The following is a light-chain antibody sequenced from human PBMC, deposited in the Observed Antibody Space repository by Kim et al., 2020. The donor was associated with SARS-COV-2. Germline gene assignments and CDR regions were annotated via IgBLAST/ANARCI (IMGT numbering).Light chain of an antibody. CDR1: TSNIGSNT. CDR2: SNT. J-gene: IGLJ3*02. CDR3: ATWDDSLSGLL. V-gene: IGLV1-44*01. Sequence: GQRVTISCSGSTSNIGSNTVSWYRQLPGEAPRLLIQSNTQRLAGVPDRFSGSKSETTASLAISGLLLEDEADYYCATWDDSLSGLLFGGGTQLTVL.